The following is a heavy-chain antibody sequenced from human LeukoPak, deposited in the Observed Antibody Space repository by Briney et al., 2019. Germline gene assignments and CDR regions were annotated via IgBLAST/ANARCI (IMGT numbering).Heavy chain of an antibody. CDR3: TRYNNDHFDY. J-gene: IGHJ4*02. V-gene: IGHV3-33*01. D-gene: IGHD1-14*01. CDR1: GFTFGGYG. Sequence: QSGGSLRLSCAGSGFTFGGYGMRWFRQTPGKGLEWVAVIAYDGSRAFYADSVKGRFTISRDNSKNTMSVQMDDLRAEDTAVYYCTRYNNDHFDYWGQGTLVTVSS. CDR2: IAYDGSRA.